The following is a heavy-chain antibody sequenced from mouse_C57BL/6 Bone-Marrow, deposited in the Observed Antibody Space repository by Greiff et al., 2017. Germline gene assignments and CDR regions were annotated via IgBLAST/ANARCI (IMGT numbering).Heavy chain of an antibody. J-gene: IGHJ2*01. CDR3: AKPDYYGSSLDY. D-gene: IGHD1-1*01. Sequence: QVQLNASGPGLVAPSQSLSITCTVSGFSLTSYGVSWVRQPPGKGLAWLGVIWGDGSTNYPSALISRLSISKDYSKRQVFLILNRLQTDDTATYYCAKPDYYGSSLDYWGQGTTLTVSS. CDR2: IWGDGST. CDR1: GFSLTSYG. V-gene: IGHV2-3*01.